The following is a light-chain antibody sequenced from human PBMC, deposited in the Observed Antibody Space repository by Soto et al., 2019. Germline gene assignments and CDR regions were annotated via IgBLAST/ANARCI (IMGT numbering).Light chain of an antibody. Sequence: DIQMTQSPSTLSASVRDRVTIACRANQTITRWLAWYQQKPGKAPKLLIFDASTLESGVPSRFSGSGYGTEFTLTISSLQPEDFATYYCQQYHTFWTFGQGTTVEVK. J-gene: IGKJ1*01. V-gene: IGKV1-5*01. CDR3: QQYHTFWT. CDR2: DAS. CDR1: QTITRW.